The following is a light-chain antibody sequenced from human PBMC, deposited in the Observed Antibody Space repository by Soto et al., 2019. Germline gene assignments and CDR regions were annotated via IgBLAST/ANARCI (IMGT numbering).Light chain of an antibody. J-gene: IGKJ1*01. CDR1: QSVSSSY. CDR2: GAS. CDR3: QQYGSSPPWT. V-gene: IGKV3-20*01. Sequence: DIVLTQSPGTLSLSPGERATLSCRASQSVSSSYLAWYQQKPGQAPRPLIYGASNRATGVPDRFSGSGSGTDFTLTISRLEPEDFAVYYCQQYGSSPPWTFGQGTKVQIK.